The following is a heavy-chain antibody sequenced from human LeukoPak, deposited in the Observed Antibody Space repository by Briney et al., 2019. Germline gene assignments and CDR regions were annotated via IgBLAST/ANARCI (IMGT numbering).Heavy chain of an antibody. D-gene: IGHD2-2*02. CDR3: AKDGCSSTSCYNGRSWFDP. J-gene: IGHJ5*02. V-gene: IGHV3-9*01. Sequence: PGGSLRLSCAASGFTFDDYAMHWVRQAPGKGLEWVSGISWNSDSIGYADSVKGRFTISRDNAKNSLYLQMNSLRAEDTALYYCAKDGCSSTSCYNGRSWFDPWGQGTLVTVSS. CDR1: GFTFDDYA. CDR2: ISWNSDSI.